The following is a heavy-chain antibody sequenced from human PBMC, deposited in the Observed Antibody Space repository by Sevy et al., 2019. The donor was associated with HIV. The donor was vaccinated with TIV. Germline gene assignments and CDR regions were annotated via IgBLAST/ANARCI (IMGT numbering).Heavy chain of an antibody. CDR3: ARFHVGYCSSTSCPP. J-gene: IGHJ5*02. Sequence: ASVKVSCKASGYTFTGYYMHWVRQAPAQGLEGMGWINPNSGGTNYAQKFQGRVTMTSDTSISTAYMELSRLRSDDTAVYYCARFHVGYCSSTSCPPWGQGTLVTVSS. CDR2: INPNSGGT. V-gene: IGHV1-2*02. CDR1: GYTFTGYY. D-gene: IGHD2-2*01.